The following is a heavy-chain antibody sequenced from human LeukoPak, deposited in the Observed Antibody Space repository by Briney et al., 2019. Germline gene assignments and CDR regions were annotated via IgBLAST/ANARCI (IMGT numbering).Heavy chain of an antibody. CDR1: GLTFSRYW. V-gene: IGHV3-7*01. CDR2: IKDDGTEK. Sequence: PGGSLRLSCAGSGLTFSRYWMNWVRQAPGKGLEWLAYIKDDGTEKYYVDSVKGRFTISRDNAKDSLYLQLNSLRVEDTAVYYCARNLSGRDYGDCFDHWGRGTLVTVSS. D-gene: IGHD4/OR15-4a*01. J-gene: IGHJ4*02. CDR3: ARNLSGRDYGDCFDH.